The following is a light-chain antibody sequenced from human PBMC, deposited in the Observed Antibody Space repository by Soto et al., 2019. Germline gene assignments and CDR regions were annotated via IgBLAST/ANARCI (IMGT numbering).Light chain of an antibody. J-gene: IGKJ1*01. Sequence: IVITQSATTLSVSPGETATRSCRASQRGGINLAWYQQKPGQAPRLLIYSASTRASGIPDRFSGSGSGTEFTLTISSRQSEDFAFFYCQQHYACPRTVGQGTKVDI. CDR1: QRGGIN. CDR2: SAS. V-gene: IGKV3-15*01. CDR3: QQHYACPRT.